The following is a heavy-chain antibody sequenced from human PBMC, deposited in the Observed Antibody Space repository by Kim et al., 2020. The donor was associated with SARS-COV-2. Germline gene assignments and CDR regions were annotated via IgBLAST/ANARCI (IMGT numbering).Heavy chain of an antibody. CDR1: GGSIGFYY. CDR3: SRLGTSSFAPLYF. Sequence: SETLSLTCTVSGGSIGFYYWSWIRQSPGKGLEWIGYIYYTGSSNFNPSLKSRATISLDTSDNNFSLKLTSVTAADTAVYYCSRLGTSSFAPLYFWCQGPL. J-gene: IGHJ4*02. V-gene: IGHV4-59*08. CDR2: IYYTGSS. D-gene: IGHD2-2*01.